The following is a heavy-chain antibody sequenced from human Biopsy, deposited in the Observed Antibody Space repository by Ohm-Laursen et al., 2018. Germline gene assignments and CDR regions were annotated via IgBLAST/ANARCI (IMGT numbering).Heavy chain of an antibody. Sequence: GTLSLTCTVSGDSISSYYWSWIRQPPGKGLQWIGYVYYTGSTDYNPSLQSRVTISVDKSKNHFSLRLRSVTPADTAIYYCARDRGYYSDRTVPGYFDLWGRGTLVTVSS. CDR3: ARDRGYYSDRTVPGYFDL. CDR2: VYYTGST. CDR1: GDSISSYY. J-gene: IGHJ2*01. V-gene: IGHV4-59*01. D-gene: IGHD3-22*01.